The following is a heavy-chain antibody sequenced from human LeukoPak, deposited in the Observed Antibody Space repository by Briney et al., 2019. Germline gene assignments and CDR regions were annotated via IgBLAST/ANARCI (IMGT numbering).Heavy chain of an antibody. CDR3: ARQVTTVTTGAFDI. Sequence: SETLSLTCTVSGGSFSSYYWSWIRQPSGMVQGWIVRIYTSGSTNYNPSLKSRVTMSVDTSKNQFSLKLSSVTAADTAVYYCARQVTTVTTGAFDIWGQGTMVTVSS. CDR1: GGSFSSYY. CDR2: IYTSGST. V-gene: IGHV4-4*07. D-gene: IGHD4-17*01. J-gene: IGHJ3*02.